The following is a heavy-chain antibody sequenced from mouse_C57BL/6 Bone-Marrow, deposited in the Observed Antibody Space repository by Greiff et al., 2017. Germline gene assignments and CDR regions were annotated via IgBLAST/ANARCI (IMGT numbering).Heavy chain of an antibody. CDR2: ISSGSSTI. J-gene: IGHJ4*01. CDR3: AGGDCERGMDY. V-gene: IGHV5-17*01. CDR1: GFTFSDYG. D-gene: IGHD2-13*01. Sequence: EVHLVESGGGLVKPGGSLKLSCAASGFTFSDYGMHWVRQAPEKGLEWVAYISSGSSTIYYAATVQGRFTISRDNAKNTRFLQMTSLRSEDTAMYYCAGGDCERGMDYWGQGTWVTVSS.